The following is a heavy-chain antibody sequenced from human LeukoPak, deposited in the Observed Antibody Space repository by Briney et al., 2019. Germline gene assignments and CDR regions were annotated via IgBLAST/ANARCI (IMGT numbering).Heavy chain of an antibody. Sequence: PSETLSLTCTDSGGSISSSSYYWGWIRQPPGKGLEWIGSIYYSGSTYYNPSLKSRVTISVDTSKNQFSLKLSSVTAADTAVCYCAAGIAVAGPDYWGQGTLVTVSS. D-gene: IGHD6-19*01. J-gene: IGHJ4*02. CDR1: GGSISSSSYY. V-gene: IGHV4-39*01. CDR3: AAGIAVAGPDY. CDR2: IYYSGST.